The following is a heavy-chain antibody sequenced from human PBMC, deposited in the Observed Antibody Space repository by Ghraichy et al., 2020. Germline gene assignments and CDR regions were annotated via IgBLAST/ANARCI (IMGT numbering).Heavy chain of an antibody. D-gene: IGHD1-7*01. V-gene: IGHV4-34*01. J-gene: IGHJ5*02. CDR2: INHSGST. CDR1: GGSFSGYY. Sequence: ETLSLTCAVYGGSFSGYYWSWIRQPPGKGLEWIGEINHSGSTNYNPSLKSRVTISVDTSKNQFSLKLSSVTAADTAVYYCATTTRRRDNWFDPWGQGTLVTVSS. CDR3: ATTTRRRDNWFDP.